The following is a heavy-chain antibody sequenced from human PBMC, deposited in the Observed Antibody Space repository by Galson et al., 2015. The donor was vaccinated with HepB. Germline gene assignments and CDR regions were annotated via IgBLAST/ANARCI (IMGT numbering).Heavy chain of an antibody. J-gene: IGHJ4*02. CDR2: ISWDGGST. CDR1: GFTFDDYT. Sequence: SLRLSCAASGFTFDDYTMHWVRQAPGKGLEWVSLISWDGGSTYYADSVKGRFTISRDNSKNSLYLQMNSLSTEDTALYYCAKDYRLVVGYYFDYWGQGTLVTVSS. D-gene: IGHD3-22*01. CDR3: AKDYRLVVGYYFDY. V-gene: IGHV3-43*01.